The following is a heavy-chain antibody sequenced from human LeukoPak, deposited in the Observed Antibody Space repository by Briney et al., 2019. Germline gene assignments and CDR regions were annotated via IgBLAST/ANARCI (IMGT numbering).Heavy chain of an antibody. CDR1: GGSISSGGYY. Sequence: PSETLSLTCTVSGGSISSGGYYWSWIRQPPGKGLEWIGYIYHSGSTYYNPSLKSRVTISVDRSKNQFSLKLSSVTAADTAVYYCARDREYYYGSGSYYWFDPWGQGTLVTVSS. CDR2: IYHSGST. D-gene: IGHD3-10*01. J-gene: IGHJ5*02. V-gene: IGHV4-30-2*01. CDR3: ARDREYYYGSGSYYWFDP.